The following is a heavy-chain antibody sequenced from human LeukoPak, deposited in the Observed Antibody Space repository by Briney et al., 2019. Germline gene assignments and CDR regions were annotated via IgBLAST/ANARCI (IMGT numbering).Heavy chain of an antibody. Sequence: PGGSLRLSCAASGFTFSSYAMSWVRQAPGKGLEWVSLLSGRGRHTNYADSVKGRFTISTDNSKNTLILQMNSLRADDTAVYYCAKALKLGYCSSTSCYTPDYWGQGTLVTVSS. CDR1: GFTFSSYA. V-gene: IGHV3-23*01. CDR3: AKALKLGYCSSTSCYTPDY. D-gene: IGHD2-2*02. J-gene: IGHJ4*02. CDR2: LSGRGRHT.